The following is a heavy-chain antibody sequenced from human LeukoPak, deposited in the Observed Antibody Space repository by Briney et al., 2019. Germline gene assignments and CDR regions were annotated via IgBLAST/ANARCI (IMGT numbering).Heavy chain of an antibody. CDR1: GFTFRNYA. V-gene: IGHV3-23*01. J-gene: IGHJ4*02. Sequence: QTGGSLRLSCAASGFTFRNYAMTWVRQAPGKGLDWVALIGARDGRTYYADPVKGRFTISGDNFKNTLYLQMNSLRAEDTAVYYCAKDVWSGGYYSFGYFDYWGQGTLVTVSS. CDR3: AKDVWSGGYYSFGYFDY. CDR2: IGARDGRT. D-gene: IGHD1-26*01.